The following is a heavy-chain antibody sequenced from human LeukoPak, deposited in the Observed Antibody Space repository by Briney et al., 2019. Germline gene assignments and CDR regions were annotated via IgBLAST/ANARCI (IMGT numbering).Heavy chain of an antibody. V-gene: IGHV1-46*01. CDR3: ARLNSNYGPGYYYYYMDV. D-gene: IGHD4-11*01. CDR1: GYTFTGYY. J-gene: IGHJ6*03. Sequence: ASVKVSCKASGYTFTGYYMHWVRQAPGQGLEWMGWINPNSGSTSYAQKFQGRVTMTRDMSTSTVYMELSSLRSEDTAVYYCARLNSNYGPGYYYYYMDVWGKGTTVTVSS. CDR2: INPNSGST.